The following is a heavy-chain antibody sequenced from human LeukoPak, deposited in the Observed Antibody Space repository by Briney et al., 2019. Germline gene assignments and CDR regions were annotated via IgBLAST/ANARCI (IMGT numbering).Heavy chain of an antibody. D-gene: IGHD3-3*01. V-gene: IGHV4-34*01. CDR3: AGRITIFGVVSDY. Sequence: SETLSLTCAVYGGSFSGYYWSWNRQPPGKALEWIGEINHSGSTNYNPSLKSRVTISVDTSKNQFSLKLSSVTAADTAVYYCAGRITIFGVVSDYWGQGTLVTVSS. CDR1: GGSFSGYY. CDR2: INHSGST. J-gene: IGHJ4*02.